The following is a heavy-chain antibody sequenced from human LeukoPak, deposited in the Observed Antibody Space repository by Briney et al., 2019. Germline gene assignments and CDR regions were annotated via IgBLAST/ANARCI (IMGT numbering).Heavy chain of an antibody. V-gene: IGHV3-74*01. CDR1: GFTFSNYW. CDR3: AREITTNGGRYFDY. CDR2: INIDGSST. Sequence: GGSLRLSCAASGFTFSNYWMHWVRHVPGKGLVWVPRINIDGSSTNYADSVKGRFTMSRDNAKNTLYLQMNSLRAKDTGVYYCAREITTNGGRYFDYWGQGTLVTVSS. J-gene: IGHJ4*02. D-gene: IGHD7-27*01.